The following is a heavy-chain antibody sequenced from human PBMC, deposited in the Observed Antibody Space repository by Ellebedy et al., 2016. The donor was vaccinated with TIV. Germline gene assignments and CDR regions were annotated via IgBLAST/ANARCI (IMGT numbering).Heavy chain of an antibody. CDR3: ARLKAVRDISMYNYFDS. V-gene: IGHV4-39*07. J-gene: IGHJ5*01. Sequence: SETLSLTCTVSGGSLSSSSSYWGWIRQPPGKGLEWIGSIYYSGNTYYNASLESRVTISVDTSRNQFSLKLSSVTAADTAVYYCARLKAVRDISMYNYFDSWGQGTLVTVSA. D-gene: IGHD5-12*01. CDR2: IYYSGNT. CDR1: GGSLSSSSSY.